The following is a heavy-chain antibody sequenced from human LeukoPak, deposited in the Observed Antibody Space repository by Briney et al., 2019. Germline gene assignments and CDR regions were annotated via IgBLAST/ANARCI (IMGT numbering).Heavy chain of an antibody. CDR3: AKRPDCSTTNCFRFEY. CDR2: GSGDGGST. CDR1: AFTTYA. V-gene: IGHV3-23*01. Sequence: AFTTYAVGRTRQAPGRGQEWASSGSGDGGSTYDAESVKGRFTISRDNSKNTLYLQMNSLRAEDTAVYYCAKRPDCSTTNCFRFEYWGQGTLVTVSS. D-gene: IGHD2-2*01. J-gene: IGHJ4*02.